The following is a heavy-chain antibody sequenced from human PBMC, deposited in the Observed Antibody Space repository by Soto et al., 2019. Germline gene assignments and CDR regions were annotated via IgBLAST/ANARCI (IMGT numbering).Heavy chain of an antibody. CDR1: GGSISSYY. Sequence: QVQLQESGPGLVKPSETLSLTCTVSGGSISSYYWSWIRQPAGKGLEWIGRIYTSGSTNYNPFLKSRVTMSVDTSKNQISMKLSSVTAADTAVYYCARGSIAAAGYYYYGMDVWGQGTTVTVSS. D-gene: IGHD6-13*01. CDR2: IYTSGST. V-gene: IGHV4-4*07. CDR3: ARGSIAAAGYYYYGMDV. J-gene: IGHJ6*02.